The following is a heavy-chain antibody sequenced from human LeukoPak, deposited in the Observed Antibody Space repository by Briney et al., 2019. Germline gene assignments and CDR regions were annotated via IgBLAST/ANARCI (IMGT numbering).Heavy chain of an antibody. D-gene: IGHD6-13*01. J-gene: IGHJ3*02. CDR3: ASNPDGIAAAGTPADI. CDR2: IIPIFGTA. Sequence: SVKVSCKASGGTFSSYAISWVRQAPGQGLEWMGGIIPIFGTANYAQKFQGRVTIIADESTSTAYMELSSLRSEDTAVYYCASNPDGIAAAGTPADIWGQGTMVTVSS. V-gene: IGHV1-69*13. CDR1: GGTFSSYA.